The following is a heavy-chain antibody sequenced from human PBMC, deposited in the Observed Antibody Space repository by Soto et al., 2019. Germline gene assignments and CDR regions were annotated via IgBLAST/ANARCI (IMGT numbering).Heavy chain of an antibody. V-gene: IGHV1-69*01. CDR2: IIPIFGTA. CDR3: VRENSGGGRSNYSDIVGRGAFDI. D-gene: IGHD4-17*01. CDR1: GGTFSSYA. Sequence: QVQLVQSGAEVKKPGSSVKVSCKASGGTFSSYAISWVRQAPGQGLEWMGGIIPIFGTANYAQKFQGRVTITADESTSTAYMELLSLRSEDTAVHYCVRENSGGGRSNYSDIVGRGAFDIWGKGTMLTVSS. J-gene: IGHJ3*02.